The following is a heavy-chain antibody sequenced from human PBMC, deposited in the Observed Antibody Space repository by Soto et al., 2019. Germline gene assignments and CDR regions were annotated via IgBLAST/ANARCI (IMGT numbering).Heavy chain of an antibody. CDR2: IMQDGSEK. J-gene: IGHJ4*02. Sequence: GGSLRLSCAASGSTFSSYWISWVRQAPGKGLEWVANIMQDGSEKYYVDSVKGRFTISRDNAKNSLYLQMNSLRAEDTAVYYCAREVGATNYWGQGTLVTVSS. V-gene: IGHV3-7*01. CDR1: GSTFSSYW. D-gene: IGHD1-26*01. CDR3: AREVGATNY.